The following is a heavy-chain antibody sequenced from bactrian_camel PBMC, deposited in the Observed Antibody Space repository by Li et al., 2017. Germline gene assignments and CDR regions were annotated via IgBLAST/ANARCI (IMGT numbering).Heavy chain of an antibody. CDR2: INSGGGTT. D-gene: IGHD1*01. CDR3: VKPDPDARGGFDH. Sequence: QLVESGGALVQPGGSLRLSCTGSKITRSSYWMYWVRQAPGKGLEWVSDINSGGGTTGYADSVKGRFTISRDNAKNTVYLLMNSLKPEDTAVYYCVKPDPDARGGFDHWGQGTQVTVS. CDR1: KITRSSYW. V-gene: IGHV3S25*01. J-gene: IGHJ4*01.